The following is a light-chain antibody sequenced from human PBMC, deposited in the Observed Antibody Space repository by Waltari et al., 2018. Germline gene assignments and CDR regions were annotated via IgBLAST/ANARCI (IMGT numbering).Light chain of an antibody. CDR3: CSYAGRSTWV. V-gene: IGLV2-14*03. CDR1: STDVGDYNY. CDR2: DVT. J-gene: IGLJ3*02. Sequence: QSALTQPASVSGSPGQSITISCTGASTDVGDYNYGPWYQQIPGKAPKVIIYDVTKRPSGVSNRFSGSKSGNSASLSISGLQAEDEAHYYCCSYAGRSTWVFGGGTKVTVL.